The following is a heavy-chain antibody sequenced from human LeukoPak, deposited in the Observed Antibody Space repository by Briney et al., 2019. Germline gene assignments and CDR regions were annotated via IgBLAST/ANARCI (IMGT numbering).Heavy chain of an antibody. CDR1: GYSISSGCY. D-gene: IGHD1-26*01. Sequence: SETLSLTCAVSGYSISSGCYWGWIRQPPGKGLEWIGSIYHSGSTYYNPSLKSRVTISVDTSKNQFSLKLSSVTAADTAVYYCASFVGAATTSHIDYWGQGTLVTVSS. V-gene: IGHV4-38-2*01. J-gene: IGHJ4*02. CDR2: IYHSGST. CDR3: ASFVGAATTSHIDY.